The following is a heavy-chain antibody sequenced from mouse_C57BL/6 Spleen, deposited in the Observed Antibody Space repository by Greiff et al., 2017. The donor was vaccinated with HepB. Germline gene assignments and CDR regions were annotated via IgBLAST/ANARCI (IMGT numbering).Heavy chain of an antibody. V-gene: IGHV14-4*01. CDR2: IDPENGDT. J-gene: IGHJ2*01. CDR1: GFNIKDDY. D-gene: IGHD2-4*01. CDR3: TNYDYDVGYFDY. Sequence: EVQLQQSGAELVRPGASVKLSCTASGFNIKDDYMHWVKQRPEQGLEWIGWIDPENGDTEYASKFQGKATITADTSSNTAYLQLSSLTSEDTAVDYCTNYDYDVGYFDYWGQGTTLTVSS.